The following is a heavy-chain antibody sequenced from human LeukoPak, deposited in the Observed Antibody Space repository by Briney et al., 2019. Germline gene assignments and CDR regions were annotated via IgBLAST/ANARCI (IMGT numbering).Heavy chain of an antibody. J-gene: IGHJ6*02. CDR2: ISSSGSTI. Sequence: GGSLRLSCAASGFTFSGYYMSWIRQAPGKGLEWVSYISSSGSTIYYADSVKGRFTISRDNAKNSLYLQMNSLRAEDTAVYYCASNYYDSSGYYKPNYYYGMDVWGQGTTVTVSS. CDR1: GFTFSGYY. CDR3: ASNYYDSSGYYKPNYYYGMDV. D-gene: IGHD3-22*01. V-gene: IGHV3-11*01.